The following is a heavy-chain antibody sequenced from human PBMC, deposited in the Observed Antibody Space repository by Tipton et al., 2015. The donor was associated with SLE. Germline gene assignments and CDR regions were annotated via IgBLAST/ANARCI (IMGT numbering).Heavy chain of an antibody. J-gene: IGHJ4*02. D-gene: IGHD6-19*01. CDR1: GGSFSGYY. Sequence: TLSLTCAVYGGSFSGYYWSWIRQPPGKGLEWIGEINPSGSTNYNPSLKSRVIISVDTSKNQFSLKLSSVTAADAAVYYCARGPTHSGSSGWYLNYWGQGTLVTVSS. CDR3: ARGPTHSGSSGWYLNY. V-gene: IGHV4-34*01. CDR2: INPSGST.